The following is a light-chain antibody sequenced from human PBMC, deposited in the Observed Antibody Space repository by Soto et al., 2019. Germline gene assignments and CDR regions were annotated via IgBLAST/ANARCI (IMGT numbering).Light chain of an antibody. Sequence: QSVLTQPPSVSGAPGQRVTISCTRSSSNIGAGYDVHWYQQLPGTAPKLLIYGNNNRPSGVPDRFSGSKSGTSASLAITGLQAEDEADYYCQSYDSSLSGHVVFGGGTKVTVL. CDR3: QSYDSSLSGHVV. CDR2: GNN. V-gene: IGLV1-40*01. CDR1: SSNIGAGYD. J-gene: IGLJ2*01.